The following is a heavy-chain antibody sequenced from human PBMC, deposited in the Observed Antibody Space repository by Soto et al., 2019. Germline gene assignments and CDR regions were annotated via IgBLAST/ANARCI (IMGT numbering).Heavy chain of an antibody. J-gene: IGHJ4*02. CDR1: GYTFISRA. CDR2: INPDNANT. D-gene: IGHD2-15*01. CDR3: ARDPGSGHYFDY. V-gene: IGHV1-3*01. Sequence: ASVKVSCKASGYTFISRALHWVRQAPGQRLEWMGWINPDNANTKYSQNFQGRVTFTRDTSATTAYMELSSLRSEDTAVYFCARDPGSGHYFDYWGQGTLVTVSS.